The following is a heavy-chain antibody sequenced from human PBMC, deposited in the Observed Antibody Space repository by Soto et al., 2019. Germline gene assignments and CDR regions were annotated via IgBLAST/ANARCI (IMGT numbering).Heavy chain of an antibody. Sequence: QLHLVQSGAVVKKPGASVTVSCSASGYPVTAYYMHWVRQAPGRGLEWMGGINPVTGAAKYTQTFQGRVTMTRDTSTSTVFMELSGLTSEDTAVFYCARGGGVVVAGSAAFDMWGQGTLVTVSS. CDR2: INPVTGAA. CDR3: ARGGGVVVAGSAAFDM. V-gene: IGHV1-2*02. J-gene: IGHJ3*02. D-gene: IGHD2-15*01. CDR1: GYPVTAYY.